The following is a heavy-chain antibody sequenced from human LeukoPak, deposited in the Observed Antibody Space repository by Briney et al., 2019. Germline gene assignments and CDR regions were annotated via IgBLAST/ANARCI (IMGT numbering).Heavy chain of an antibody. V-gene: IGHV3-23*01. CDR3: AKGVEWFGEFNPNWFDP. J-gene: IGHJ5*02. Sequence: GGSLRLSCAASGFTFSSYAMSWVRQAPGKGLEWVSAITSSGGNTFYADSVKGRFTISRDNSKNTLYLQMNSLRAEDTAIYYCAKGVEWFGEFNPNWFDPWGQGTRVTVSS. D-gene: IGHD3-10*01. CDR2: ITSSGGNT. CDR1: GFTFSSYA.